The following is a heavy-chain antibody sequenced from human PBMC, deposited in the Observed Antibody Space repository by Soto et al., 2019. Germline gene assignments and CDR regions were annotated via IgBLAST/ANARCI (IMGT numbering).Heavy chain of an antibody. V-gene: IGHV4-4*02. CDR1: GGSVISSSW. CDR2: IYHAGSP. D-gene: IGHD2-21*01. CDR3: ARGSSFRGDFDV. J-gene: IGHJ3*01. Sequence: KSSETLSLTCGVSGGSVISSSWWTWVRQSPGKGLEWIGEIYHAGSPNYNPSFQSRISISLDKSKNSLSLRLTSVTAADAAIYYCARGSSFRGDFDVWGQGTTVTVSS.